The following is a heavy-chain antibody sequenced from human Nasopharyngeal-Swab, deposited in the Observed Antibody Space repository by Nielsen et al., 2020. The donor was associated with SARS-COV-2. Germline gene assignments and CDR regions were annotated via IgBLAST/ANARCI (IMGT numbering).Heavy chain of an antibody. J-gene: IGHJ3*02. D-gene: IGHD6-19*01. CDR3: ARVRSGHNGAGGAFDI. CDR2: ISSSGSTI. V-gene: IGHV3-11*01. Sequence: WIRQPPGKGLEWVSYISSSGSTIYYADSVKGRFTISRDNAKNSLYLQMSSLRSEDTAVYYCARVRSGHNGAGGAFDIWGQGTMVTVSS.